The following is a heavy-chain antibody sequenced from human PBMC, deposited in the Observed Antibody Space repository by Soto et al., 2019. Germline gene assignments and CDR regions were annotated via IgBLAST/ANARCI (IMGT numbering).Heavy chain of an antibody. CDR3: ARAPRDPSPLWFGRKALHGMDV. V-gene: IGHV4-31*03. J-gene: IGHJ6*02. Sequence: QVQLQESGPGLVKPSQTLSLTCTVSGGSISSGGYYLSWIRQHPGKRLEWIGFIYYSGSTYYNPSLKSRVAIAVDTFKYQFSLQLRAVTAADTAVYYCARAPRDPSPLWFGRKALHGMDVWGQGNTVTVSS. D-gene: IGHD3-10*01. CDR2: IYYSGST. CDR1: GGSISSGGYY.